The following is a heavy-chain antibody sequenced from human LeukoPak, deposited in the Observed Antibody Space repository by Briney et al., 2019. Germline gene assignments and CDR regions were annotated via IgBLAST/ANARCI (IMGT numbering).Heavy chain of an antibody. CDR1: GFTLSNYD. D-gene: IGHD2-2*01. J-gene: IGHJ5*02. CDR2: IRASSRYI. CDR3: ARADCSSSTCYLRRSWFDP. V-gene: IGHV3-21*01. Sequence: PGVSLRLSCAASGFTLSNYDMNWVRQAPGKGLEWVSSIRASSRYIYYKDSVRGRFTISRDDAKNSLYLEMNSLRAEDTAVYYCARADCSSSTCYLRRSWFDPWGQGTLVTVYS.